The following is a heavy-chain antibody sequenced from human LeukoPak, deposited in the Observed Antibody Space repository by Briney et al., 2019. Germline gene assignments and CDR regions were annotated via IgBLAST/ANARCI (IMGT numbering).Heavy chain of an antibody. Sequence: GRSLRLSCAASGFTFSRYGLRWVRQAPGKGLEWVAVIANDGKDKKYADSVKGRLTISRDNSKSTLYLQMNSLRAEDTAVYYCAKDQQVGAAAYYFDSWGQGTLVTVSS. CDR1: GFTFSRYG. D-gene: IGHD6-13*01. CDR3: AKDQQVGAAAYYFDS. CDR2: IANDGKDK. V-gene: IGHV3-30*18. J-gene: IGHJ4*02.